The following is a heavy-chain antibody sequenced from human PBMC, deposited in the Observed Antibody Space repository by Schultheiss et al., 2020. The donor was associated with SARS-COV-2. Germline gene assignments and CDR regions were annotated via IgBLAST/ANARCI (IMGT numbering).Heavy chain of an antibody. J-gene: IGHJ6*03. Sequence: GGSLRLSCAASGFTFSNAWMSWVRQAPGKGLEWVGRIKSKTDGGTTDYAAPVKGRFTISRDDSKNTLYLQMNSLKTEDTAVYYCTTPLDCSSTSCYYYYYYYMDVWGKGSTVTV. D-gene: IGHD2-2*01. CDR1: GFTFSNAW. V-gene: IGHV3-15*01. CDR2: IKSKTDGGTT. CDR3: TTPLDCSSTSCYYYYYYYMDV.